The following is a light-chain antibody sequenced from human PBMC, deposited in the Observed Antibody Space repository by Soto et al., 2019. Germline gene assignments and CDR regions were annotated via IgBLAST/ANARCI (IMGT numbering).Light chain of an antibody. Sequence: EIAMPQSPATLAVSPGERVTLSCRASQSVSSNLAWYQRKPGQAPRLLIYGASTRATGVPARFSGSGSGTEFTLTISSLQSEDFADYYCQQYNNWPLTFGQGTKVDIK. J-gene: IGKJ1*01. CDR1: QSVSSN. V-gene: IGKV3-15*01. CDR2: GAS. CDR3: QQYNNWPLT.